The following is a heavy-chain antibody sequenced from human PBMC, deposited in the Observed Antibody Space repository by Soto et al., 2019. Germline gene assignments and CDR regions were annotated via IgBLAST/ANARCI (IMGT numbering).Heavy chain of an antibody. V-gene: IGHV3-74*01. D-gene: IGHD1-26*01. CDR3: ARSPGGYYID. CDR2: ISPDGSST. J-gene: IGHJ3*01. Sequence: EVQLVESGGGLVQPGGSLRLSCADSGFSFSTYWMHWVRQGPGKGLVWVSRISPDGSSTNYADSVRGRFTISRDNAKITLYMQMNRLRAEDTAIYYCARSPGGYYIDWGQGTMVTVS. CDR1: GFSFSTYW.